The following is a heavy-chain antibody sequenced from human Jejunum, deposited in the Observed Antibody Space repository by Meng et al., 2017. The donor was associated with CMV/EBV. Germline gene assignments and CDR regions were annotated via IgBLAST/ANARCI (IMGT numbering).Heavy chain of an antibody. CDR2: IYYSGST. J-gene: IGHJ4*02. V-gene: IGHV4-59*01. CDR3: ARVLNSGTFYKFDY. CDR1: GGSINSYY. D-gene: IGHD2/OR15-2a*01. Sequence: SGGSINSYYWSWIRQPPGKGLEWIGSIYYSGSTNYNPSLKSRVTISVDTSKNQFSLKLSSVTAADTAVYYCARVLNSGTFYKFDYWGQGTLVTSPQ.